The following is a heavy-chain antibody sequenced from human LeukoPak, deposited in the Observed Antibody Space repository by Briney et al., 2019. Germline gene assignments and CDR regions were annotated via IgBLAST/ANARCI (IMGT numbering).Heavy chain of an antibody. J-gene: IGHJ4*02. Sequence: ASVKVSCKVSGYTLTELSMHWVRQAPGKGLEWMGGFDPEDGETIYAQKFQGRVTMTEDTSTDTAYMELSSLRSEDTAVYYCATNGPRLLWFGELSGGDYWDQGTLVTVSS. V-gene: IGHV1-24*01. D-gene: IGHD3-10*01. CDR3: ATNGPRLLWFGELSGGDY. CDR2: FDPEDGET. CDR1: GYTLTELS.